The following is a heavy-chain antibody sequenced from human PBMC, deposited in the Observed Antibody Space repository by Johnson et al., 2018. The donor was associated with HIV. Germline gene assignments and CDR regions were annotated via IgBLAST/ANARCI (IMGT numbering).Heavy chain of an antibody. CDR1: GFTFSSYA. V-gene: IGHV3-30*04. J-gene: IGHJ3*02. CDR3: ARASDAFDI. CDR2: ISYDGSNK. Sequence: VESGGGVVQPGRSLRLSCAASGFTFSSYAMHWVRQAPGKGLEWVAVISYDGSNKYYADSVKGRFTISRDNSKNTLYLQMNSLRAEDTAVYYCARASDAFDIWGQGTMVTVSS.